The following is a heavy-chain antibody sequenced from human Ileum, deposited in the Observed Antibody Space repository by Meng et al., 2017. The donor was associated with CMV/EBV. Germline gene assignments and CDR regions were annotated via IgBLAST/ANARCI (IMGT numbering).Heavy chain of an antibody. CDR3: ARVRRITTGWYFDL. CDR2: IIPIFGTA. D-gene: IGHD3-22*01. V-gene: IGHV1-69*05. CDR1: EGTLSRYA. J-gene: IGHJ2*01. Sequence: ASEGTLSRYAIRWVRQAPGQGLGWMGGIIPIFGTANSAQKFQGRVTITTDESTSTAYMELSSLRSEDTAVYYCARVRRITTGWYFDLWGRGTLVTVSS.